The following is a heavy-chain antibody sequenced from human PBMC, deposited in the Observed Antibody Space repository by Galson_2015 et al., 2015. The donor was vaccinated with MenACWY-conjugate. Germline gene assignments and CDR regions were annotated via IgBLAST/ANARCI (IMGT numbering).Heavy chain of an antibody. Sequence: SVKVSCKASGYTFTTCGISWVRQARGQGLEWVGWIGTNHGTGKYGDTNYAQKFRDRVTLTADTSTSTAYLELRSLRSDDSAVYFCARDWCCPGGGCYNCFDPWGQGSLVTVSS. CDR3: ARDWCCPGGGCYNCFDP. CDR1: GYTFTTCG. CDR2: IGTNHGTGKYGDT. J-gene: IGHJ5*02. D-gene: IGHD2-8*02. V-gene: IGHV1-18*01.